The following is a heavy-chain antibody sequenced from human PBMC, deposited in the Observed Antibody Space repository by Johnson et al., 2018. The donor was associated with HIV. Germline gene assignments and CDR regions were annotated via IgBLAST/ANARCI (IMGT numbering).Heavy chain of an antibody. V-gene: IGHV3-13*01. CDR2: VDTAGET. J-gene: IGHJ3*02. CDR1: GFTVSSNY. D-gene: IGHD2-2*01. CDR3: TRRSSRSGGFDI. Sequence: VQLVESGGGLIQPGGSLRLSCAASGFTVSSNYMSWVRQAPGKGLEWVSEVDTAGETYYPGSVKGRFTSSREIAKNALYLQMSSLRDGDTAVYYCTRRSSRSGGFDIWGQGTMVTVSS.